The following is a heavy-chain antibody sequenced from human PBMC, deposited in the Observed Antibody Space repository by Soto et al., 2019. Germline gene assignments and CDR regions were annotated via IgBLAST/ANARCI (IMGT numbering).Heavy chain of an antibody. Sequence: GGSLRLSCAASGFTFSSYGMHWVRQAPGKGLEWVAVIWYDGSNKYYADSVKGRFTISRDNSKNTLYLQMNSLRAEDTAVYYCARSPPVRGTIGALDYWGQGTLVTVSS. D-gene: IGHD3-10*01. CDR3: ARSPPVRGTIGALDY. CDR1: GFTFSSYG. CDR2: IWYDGSNK. J-gene: IGHJ4*02. V-gene: IGHV3-33*01.